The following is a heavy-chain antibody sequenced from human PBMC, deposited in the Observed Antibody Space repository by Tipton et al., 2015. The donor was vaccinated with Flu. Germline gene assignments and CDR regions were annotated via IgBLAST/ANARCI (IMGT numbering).Heavy chain of an antibody. CDR2: IYFSGTT. CDR3: ARDSAVARSFEH. J-gene: IGHJ4*02. Sequence: TLSLTCTVSGGSITSFYWSWIRQPPGKGLEWIGYIYFSGTTSYNPSLKSRVTMSVDTSKSQFSLNLSSVTAADSAVYYCARDSAVARSFEHWGQGTLVTVSS. CDR1: GGSITSFY. D-gene: IGHD6-19*01. V-gene: IGHV4-59*01.